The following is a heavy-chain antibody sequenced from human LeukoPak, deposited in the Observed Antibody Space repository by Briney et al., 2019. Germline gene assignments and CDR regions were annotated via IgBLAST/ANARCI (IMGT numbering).Heavy chain of an antibody. CDR3: ARGGYSYGFSFDY. V-gene: IGHV4-59*01. CDR1: GGSITTYY. CDR2: ISSSGSI. J-gene: IGHJ4*02. D-gene: IGHD5-18*01. Sequence: PSETLSLTCTVSGGSITTYYWSWIRQPPGKGLEWIGYISSSGSIKYNPSLRSRVTISVDTSKNQFSLKLSSVTTADTAMYYCARGGYSYGFSFDYWGQGTLVTVSS.